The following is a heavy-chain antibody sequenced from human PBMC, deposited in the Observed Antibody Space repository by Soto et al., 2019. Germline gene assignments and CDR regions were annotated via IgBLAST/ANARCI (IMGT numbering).Heavy chain of an antibody. J-gene: IGHJ4*02. V-gene: IGHV1-69*06. CDR1: GGSSTRYA. D-gene: IGHD3-3*01. CDR3: NRGSEYAFWSGYL. CDR2: IVPMFGTS. Sequence: QERLVQSGAEVRKPGSSVKVSCKVTGGSSTRYAINWVRQAPGQGLEWMGGIVPMFGTSKYAQKFQGRVTITADTSTNIAYMELRSLRSEDTAVYYCNRGSEYAFWSGYLWGQGTLVSVSS.